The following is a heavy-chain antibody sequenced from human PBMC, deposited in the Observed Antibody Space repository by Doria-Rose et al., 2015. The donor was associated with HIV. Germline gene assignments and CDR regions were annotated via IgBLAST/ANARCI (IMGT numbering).Heavy chain of an antibody. CDR3: ARAHIIGPKSYFYMDV. V-gene: IGHV3-9*01. J-gene: IGHJ6*03. Sequence: EVQLVESGGGLVQPGRSLRLSCVGSGLSFESYAMHWVRLAPGKGLEWVAGISWDCVAKGNADSVEVRFTIPRDNAKKSAYLEMRSLIPEHTAFYDCARAHIIGPKSYFYMDVWGKGTWVTVSS. CDR2: ISWDCVAK. D-gene: IGHD2-21*01. CDR1: GLSFESYA.